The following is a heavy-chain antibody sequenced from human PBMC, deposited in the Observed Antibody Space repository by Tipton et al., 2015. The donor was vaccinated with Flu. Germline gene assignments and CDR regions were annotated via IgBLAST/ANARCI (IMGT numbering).Heavy chain of an antibody. V-gene: IGHV3-23*01. D-gene: IGHD3-10*01. CDR1: GFTFSTYT. CDR3: AKDGIMVRGVIVTAP. CDR2: ISGSGDTT. Sequence: SLRLSCAASGFTFSTYTMAWVRQAPGKGLEWVSVISGSGDTTYYADSVKGRFTISRDNSKNMMHLQMNSLRAEDTAVYYCAKDGIMVRGVIVTAPCGQGTLVTVSS. J-gene: IGHJ5*02.